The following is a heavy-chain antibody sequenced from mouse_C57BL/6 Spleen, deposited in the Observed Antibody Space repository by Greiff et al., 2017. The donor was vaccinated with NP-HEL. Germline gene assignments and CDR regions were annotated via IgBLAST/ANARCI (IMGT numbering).Heavy chain of an antibody. CDR2: ISDGCSYT. CDR1: GFTFSSYA. D-gene: IGHD1-2*01. J-gene: IGHJ2*01. V-gene: IGHV5-4*01. Sequence: EVKLMESGGGLVKPGGSLKLSCAASGFTFSSYALSWVRQTPEKRLEWVATISDGCSYTSYPDNVKGRFTISRDNAKNNLYLQMSHLKSEDTAMYYCARDRLHFDYWGQGTTLTVSS. CDR3: ARDRLHFDY.